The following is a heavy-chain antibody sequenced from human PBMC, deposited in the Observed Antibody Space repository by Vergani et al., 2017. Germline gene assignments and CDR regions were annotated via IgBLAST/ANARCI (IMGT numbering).Heavy chain of an antibody. V-gene: IGHV1-18*01. CDR3: ARDCSSTSCYPPDSFDI. J-gene: IGHJ3*02. CDR1: GYTFTRYG. Sequence: QVQLVQSGAEVKKPGASVKVSCKASGYTFTRYGISWVRQAPGQGLEWMGWISAYNGNTNYAQKLQGRVTMTTDTSTSTAYMELRSLRSDDTAVYYCARDCSSTSCYPPDSFDIWGQATMVTVSS. D-gene: IGHD2-2*01. CDR2: ISAYNGNT.